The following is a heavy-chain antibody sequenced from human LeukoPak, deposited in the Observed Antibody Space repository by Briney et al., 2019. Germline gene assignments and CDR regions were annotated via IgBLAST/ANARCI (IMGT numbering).Heavy chain of an antibody. J-gene: IGHJ4*02. CDR1: GGTFSSYA. CDR2: IIPIFGTA. V-gene: IGHV1-69*13. Sequence: ASVKVSCKASGGTFSSYAISWVRQAPGQGLEWMGGIIPIFGTANYAQKFQGRVTITADESTSTAYMELSSLGSEDTAVYYCARGAEVGATLAYFDYWGQGTLVTVSS. D-gene: IGHD1-26*01. CDR3: ARGAEVGATLAYFDY.